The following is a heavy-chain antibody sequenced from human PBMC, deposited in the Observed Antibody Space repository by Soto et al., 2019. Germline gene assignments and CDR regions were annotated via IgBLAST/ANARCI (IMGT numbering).Heavy chain of an antibody. D-gene: IGHD4-4*01. J-gene: IGHJ3*01. CDR2: ICYNDIT. Sequence: SETLSLTCTVSGASIDDDCWTWIRQSPGKGLEWIGNICYNDITKYSPSLQSRVTITRDVSKNQFSLSLTSVTASDTAVYYCARAPSSNLVCGKWGQGTRVTVSS. CDR3: ARAPSSNLVCGK. CDR1: GASIDDDC. V-gene: IGHV4-59*01.